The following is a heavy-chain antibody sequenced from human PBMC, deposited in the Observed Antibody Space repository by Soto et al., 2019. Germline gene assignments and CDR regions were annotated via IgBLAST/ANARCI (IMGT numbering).Heavy chain of an antibody. V-gene: IGHV1-24*01. CDR1: GYTLTELS. CDR2: FDPEDGET. CDR3: ATSGITMVRGWFDP. Sequence: GASVKVSCKVSGYTLTELSMHWVRQAPGKGLEWMGGFDPEDGETIYAQKFQGRVTMTEDTSTDTAYMELSSLRSEDTAVYYCATSGITMVRGWFDPWGQGTLVTVSS. J-gene: IGHJ5*02. D-gene: IGHD3-10*01.